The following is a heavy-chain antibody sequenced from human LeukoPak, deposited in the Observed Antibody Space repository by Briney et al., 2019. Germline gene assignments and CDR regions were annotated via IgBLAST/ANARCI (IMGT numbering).Heavy chain of an antibody. Sequence: PGRSLRLSCAASGFTFSSYGMHWVRQAPGKGLEWVAVISYDGSNKYSADSVKGRFTISRDNSKNTLYLQMNSLRAEDTAVYYCAKDRYGSGSDIYYGMDVWGQGTTVTVSS. D-gene: IGHD3-10*01. CDR1: GFTFSSYG. V-gene: IGHV3-30*18. CDR2: ISYDGSNK. J-gene: IGHJ6*02. CDR3: AKDRYGSGSDIYYGMDV.